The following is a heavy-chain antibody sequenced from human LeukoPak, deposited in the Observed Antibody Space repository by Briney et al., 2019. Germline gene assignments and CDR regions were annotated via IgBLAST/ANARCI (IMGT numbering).Heavy chain of an antibody. CDR2: ISGSGDST. CDR3: AKGGLWFGKNDY. Sequence: GGSLRLSCAASGFTFSSYWMSWVRQAPGKGLEWVPAISGSGDSTYYADSVKGRFTISRDNSKDTPYLQMNSLRAEDTAVYYCAKGGLWFGKNDYWGQGTLVTVSS. J-gene: IGHJ4*02. D-gene: IGHD3-10*01. V-gene: IGHV3-23*01. CDR1: GFTFSSYW.